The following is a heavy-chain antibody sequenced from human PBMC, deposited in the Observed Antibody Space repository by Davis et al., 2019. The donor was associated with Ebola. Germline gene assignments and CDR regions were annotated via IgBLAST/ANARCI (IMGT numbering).Heavy chain of an antibody. V-gene: IGHV3-11*04. CDR2: ISSSGSTI. CDR3: ARDSRITIFGVDYGMDV. J-gene: IGHJ6*02. Sequence: PGGSLRLSCAASGFTFSDYYMSWIRQAPGKGLEWVSYISSSGSTIYYADSVKGRFTISRDNAKNSLYLQMNSLRDEDTAVYYCARDSRITIFGVDYGMDVWGQGTTVTVSS. D-gene: IGHD3-3*01. CDR1: GFTFSDYY.